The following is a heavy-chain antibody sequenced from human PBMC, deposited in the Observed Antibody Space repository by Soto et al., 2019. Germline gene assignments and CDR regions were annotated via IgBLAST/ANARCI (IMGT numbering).Heavy chain of an antibody. D-gene: IGHD5-12*01. CDR1: GFTFSSYW. Sequence: GGSLRLSCAASGFTFSSYWMSWVRQAPGKGLEWVANIKQDGSEKYYVDSVKGRFTISRDNAKNSLYLQMNSLRAEDTAVYYCARRSSPRRRDGYNFDYWGQGTLVTVSS. V-gene: IGHV3-7*01. J-gene: IGHJ4*02. CDR3: ARRSSPRRRDGYNFDY. CDR2: IKQDGSEK.